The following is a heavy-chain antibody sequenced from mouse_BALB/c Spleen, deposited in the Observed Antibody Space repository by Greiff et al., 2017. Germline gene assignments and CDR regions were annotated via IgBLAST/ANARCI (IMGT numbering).Heavy chain of an antibody. J-gene: IGHJ1*01. D-gene: IGHD2-3*01. Sequence: DVMLVESGGGLVQPKGSLKLSCAASGFTFNTYAMNWVRQAPGKGLEWVARIRSKSNNYATYYADSVKDRFTISRDDSQSMLYLQMNNLKTEDTAMYYCVRGGGYYPLWYFDVWGAGTTVTVSS. CDR1: GFTFNTYA. CDR2: IRSKSNNYAT. V-gene: IGHV10-1*02. CDR3: VRGGGYYPLWYFDV.